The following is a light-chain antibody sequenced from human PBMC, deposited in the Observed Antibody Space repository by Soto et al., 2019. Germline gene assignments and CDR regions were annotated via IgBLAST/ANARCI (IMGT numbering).Light chain of an antibody. CDR1: SSDVGGYNY. Sequence: SALTQPASVSGSPGQSITISCTGTSSDVGGYNYVSWYQQHPGKAPKLMIYDVSNRPSGVSNRFSGSKSGNTASLTISGLQAEAEADYYCSSYTSSSTLEVFGTGTKLTVL. V-gene: IGLV2-14*01. CDR2: DVS. CDR3: SSYTSSSTLEV. J-gene: IGLJ1*01.